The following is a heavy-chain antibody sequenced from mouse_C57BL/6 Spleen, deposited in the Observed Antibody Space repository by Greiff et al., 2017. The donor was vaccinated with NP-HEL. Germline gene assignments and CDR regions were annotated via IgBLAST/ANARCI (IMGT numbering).Heavy chain of an antibody. Sequence: QVHVKQSGPELVKPGASVKISCKASGYAFSSSWMNWVKQRPGKGLEWIGRIYPGDGDTNYNGKFKGKATLTADKSSSTAYMQLSSLTSEDSAVYFCAREGDYYGLYYFDYWGQGTTLTVSS. J-gene: IGHJ2*01. D-gene: IGHD1-1*01. CDR2: IYPGDGDT. CDR1: GYAFSSSW. V-gene: IGHV1-82*01. CDR3: AREGDYYGLYYFDY.